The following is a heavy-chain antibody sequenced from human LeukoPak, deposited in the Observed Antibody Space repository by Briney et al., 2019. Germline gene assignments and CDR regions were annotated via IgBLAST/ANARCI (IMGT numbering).Heavy chain of an antibody. V-gene: IGHV1-18*01. D-gene: IGHD5-18*01. Sequence: ASVKVSCKASGYTFTSYGISWVRQAPGQGLEWMGWISSYSGDTNSAQKFQGRVTMTTDTSTSTAYVELRSLRSDDTAVYYCARDRVDSAVVDYYYGMDVWGQGTTVTVSS. J-gene: IGHJ6*02. CDR2: ISSYSGDT. CDR1: GYTFTSYG. CDR3: ARDRVDSAVVDYYYGMDV.